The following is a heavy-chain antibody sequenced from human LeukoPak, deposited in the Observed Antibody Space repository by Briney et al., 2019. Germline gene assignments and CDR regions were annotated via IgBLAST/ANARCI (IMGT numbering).Heavy chain of an antibody. Sequence: NTSETLSLTCTVSGYSISSGYNWGWIRQPPRKGLEWIGSIYHSGSTYYNPSLKSRVTISVDTSKNQFSLKLSSVTAADTAVYYCARAAYCGGDCYSVPYYYYMDVWGKGTTVTISS. J-gene: IGHJ6*03. CDR3: ARAAYCGGDCYSVPYYYYMDV. CDR1: GYSISSGYN. D-gene: IGHD2-21*02. V-gene: IGHV4-38-2*02. CDR2: IYHSGST.